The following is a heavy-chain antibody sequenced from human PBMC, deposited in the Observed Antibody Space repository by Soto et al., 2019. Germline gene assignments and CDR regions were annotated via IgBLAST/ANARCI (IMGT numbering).Heavy chain of an antibody. CDR1: GGSISGGSYY. CDR2: IYHSGST. CDR3: ARSVSFGEADS. D-gene: IGHD3-10*01. J-gene: IGHJ4*02. V-gene: IGHV4-61*01. Sequence: QVQLQESGPGLVKPSETLSLTCSVSGGSISGGSYYWSWIRQPPGKGLEWMGYIYHSGSTHYNASLKGRVTISLDTSKNEFSLNLRSVSAADTAVYFCARSVSFGEADSWGQGILVTVSS.